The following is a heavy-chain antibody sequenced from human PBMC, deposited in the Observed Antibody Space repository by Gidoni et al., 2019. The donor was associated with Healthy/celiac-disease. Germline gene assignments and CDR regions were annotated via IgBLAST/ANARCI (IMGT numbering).Heavy chain of an antibody. CDR2: IKSKTDGGTT. Sequence: EVQLVESGGGLVKPGGSLRLSCAASGFTFSHAWMSWVRPAPGKGLEWVGRIKSKTDGGTTDYAAPVKGRFTISRDDSKNTLYLQMNSLKTEDTAVYYCTTDILYSSRRAVQNLGPISDYWGQGTLVTVSS. D-gene: IGHD6-13*01. CDR1: GFTFSHAW. J-gene: IGHJ4*02. CDR3: TTDILYSSRRAVQNLGPISDY. V-gene: IGHV3-15*01.